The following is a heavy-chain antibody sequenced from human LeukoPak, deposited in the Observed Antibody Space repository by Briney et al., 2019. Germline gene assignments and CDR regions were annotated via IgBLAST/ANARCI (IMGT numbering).Heavy chain of an antibody. CDR1: GGSISNHY. CDR3: ARDPVSDYARGWYYYMDV. D-gene: IGHD4-17*01. J-gene: IGHJ6*03. CDR2: VYTSGST. V-gene: IGHV4-4*07. Sequence: ASETLSLTCTVSGGSISNHYWSWFRQSATKGLEWIGRVWIGRVYTSGSTNYNPSLESRITMSVDTSKNQFSLKLNSVTAADTAVYYCARDPVSDYARGWYYYMDVWGKGTTVTVSS.